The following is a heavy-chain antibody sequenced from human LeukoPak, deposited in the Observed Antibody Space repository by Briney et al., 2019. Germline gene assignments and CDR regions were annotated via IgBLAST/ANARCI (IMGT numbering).Heavy chain of an antibody. V-gene: IGHV3-74*01. Sequence: PGGSLRLAWAASGFTFNTYWMYWVRQAPGKGLVWVSHITSDGSIVNYGDSVKGRFTISRDNAKNTLYLQMNSLRADDTALYFCSRGRTWDDGDYWGQGTLVTVSS. CDR1: GFTFNTYW. D-gene: IGHD1-1*01. CDR2: ITSDGSIV. CDR3: SRGRTWDDGDY. J-gene: IGHJ4*02.